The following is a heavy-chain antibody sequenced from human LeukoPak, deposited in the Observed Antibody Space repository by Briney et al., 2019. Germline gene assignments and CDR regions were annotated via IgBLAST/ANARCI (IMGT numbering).Heavy chain of an antibody. CDR2: INHSGST. V-gene: IGHV4-34*01. CDR1: GESFSGYY. CDR3: ARGEHYDFWSGPYGMDV. Sequence: SETLSLTCAVSGESFSGYYWSWIRQPPGKGLEWIGEINHSGSTNYNPSLKSRVTISVDTSKNQFSLKLSSVTAADTAVYYCARGEHYDFWSGPYGMDVWGQGTTVTVSS. D-gene: IGHD3-3*01. J-gene: IGHJ6*02.